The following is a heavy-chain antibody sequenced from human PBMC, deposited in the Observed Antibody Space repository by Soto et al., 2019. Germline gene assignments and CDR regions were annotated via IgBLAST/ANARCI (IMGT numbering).Heavy chain of an antibody. CDR3: ARGFPDY. V-gene: IGHV3-74*01. CDR1: GFTFSNYW. CDR2: MNSDGSTT. Sequence: GGSLRLSCEASGFTFSNYWMHWVRQAPGKGLVWVSGMNSDGSTTNYADSVKGRFTISRDSAKNTLYLQMNSLRAEDTAVYYCARGFPDYWGQGTLVTVSS. J-gene: IGHJ4*02.